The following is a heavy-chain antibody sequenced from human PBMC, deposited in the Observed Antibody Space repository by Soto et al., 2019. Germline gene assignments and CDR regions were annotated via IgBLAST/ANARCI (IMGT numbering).Heavy chain of an antibody. D-gene: IGHD5-12*01. Sequence: QVQLQESGPGLVKPSQTLSLTCTVSGGSISSGGYYWSWIRQNPGQGLEWIGYIYYSGTTNYNPSLKSRLTISVDTSKNQFSLKLNSMTAADPAVYYCARAESATDAFDIWGQGTMVTVSS. CDR2: IYYSGTT. J-gene: IGHJ3*02. CDR1: GGSISSGGYY. CDR3: ARAESATDAFDI. V-gene: IGHV4-31*03.